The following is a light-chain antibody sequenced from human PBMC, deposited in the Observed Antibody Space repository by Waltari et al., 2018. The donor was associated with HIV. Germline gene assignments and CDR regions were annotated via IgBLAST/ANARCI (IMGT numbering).Light chain of an antibody. J-gene: IGKJ2*02. V-gene: IGKV2-24*01. CDR1: QSLVHSDGSTY. Sequence: IIMTQTHTSSRVPDGPPASVFCRSSQSLVHSDGSTYLSWFHQRPGQPPRLIVFRANWRISGVPDRITGGGAGTDFTLKISRVEPEDVGVYYCMQATGFPRTFGQGTKLEIK. CDR2: RAN. CDR3: MQATGFPRT.